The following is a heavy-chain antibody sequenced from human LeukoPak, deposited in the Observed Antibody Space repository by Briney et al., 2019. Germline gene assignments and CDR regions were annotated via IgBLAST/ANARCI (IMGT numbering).Heavy chain of an antibody. Sequence: PGGSLRLSCAASGFTFSSYGMHWVRQAPGKGLEWVAVISYDGSNKYYADSVKGRFTISRDNSKNTLYLQMTSLGDEDTAVYYCTRDPNSRGYSSSSLGLRHWGQGTLVTVSS. CDR2: ISYDGSNK. J-gene: IGHJ4*02. CDR1: GFTFSSYG. CDR3: TRDPNSRGYSSSSLGLRH. D-gene: IGHD6-13*01. V-gene: IGHV3-30*03.